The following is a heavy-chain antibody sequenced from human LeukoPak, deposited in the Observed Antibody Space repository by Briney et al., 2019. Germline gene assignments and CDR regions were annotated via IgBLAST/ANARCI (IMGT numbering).Heavy chain of an antibody. CDR1: SGSMSGYY. CDR2: IYLGGST. J-gene: IGHJ4*02. D-gene: IGHD3-3*01. CDR3: ARVGATYYDFWVDY. V-gene: IGHV4-59*01. Sequence: PLETLSLTCSVSSGSMSGYYWNWIRQPPGKGLEWIGYIYLGGSTSYNPSLKSRVAISLDTSRNQISLKVKSVTAADTAVYYCARVGATYYDFWVDYWGQGTLVTVSS.